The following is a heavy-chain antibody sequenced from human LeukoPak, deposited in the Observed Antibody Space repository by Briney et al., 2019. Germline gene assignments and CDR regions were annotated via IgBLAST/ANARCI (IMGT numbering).Heavy chain of an antibody. CDR2: IYYTGST. V-gene: IGHV4-4*02. CDR1: GGSISSSNW. CDR3: ARHGGYHSPIDY. D-gene: IGHD3-22*01. J-gene: IGHJ4*02. Sequence: SGTLSLTCAVSGGSISSSNWWSWVRQPPGKGLEWIGYIYYTGSTNYNPSLKSRVSISVDTSKNQFSLKLSSVTAADTAVYYSARHGGYHSPIDYWGQGTLVTVSS.